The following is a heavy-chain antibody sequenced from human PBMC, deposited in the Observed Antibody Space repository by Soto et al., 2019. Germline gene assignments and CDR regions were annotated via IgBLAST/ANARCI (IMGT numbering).Heavy chain of an antibody. V-gene: IGHV1-69*02. Sequence: QVQLVQSGAEVKKPGSSVKVSCKASGGTFSRYTINWVRQAPGQGLEWMGRIIPIAAIANYTQKFQGRVTLTVHXXSXTAYMELSSLRSDDTAVYYCARGSPLVRGAPRWFDPWGQGTLVTVSS. CDR2: IIPIAAIA. CDR3: ARGSPLVRGAPRWFDP. CDR1: GGTFSRYT. D-gene: IGHD3-10*01. J-gene: IGHJ5*02.